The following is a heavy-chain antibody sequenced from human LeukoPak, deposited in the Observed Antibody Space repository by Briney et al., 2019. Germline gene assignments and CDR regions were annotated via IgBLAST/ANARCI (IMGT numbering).Heavy chain of an antibody. CDR2: IYCRGST. CDR3: ARDYGSGWEFDY. D-gene: IGHD6-19*01. V-gene: IGHV4-39*07. Sequence: PSETLSLTCTVSAGSISSSSHYWDWIRQPPGKGLEWIGSIYCRGSTYYNPSLQSRVTTYVDTSKNQFSLKLSSVTAADTAVYYCARDYGSGWEFDYWGQGTLVTVSS. CDR1: AGSISSSSHY. J-gene: IGHJ4*02.